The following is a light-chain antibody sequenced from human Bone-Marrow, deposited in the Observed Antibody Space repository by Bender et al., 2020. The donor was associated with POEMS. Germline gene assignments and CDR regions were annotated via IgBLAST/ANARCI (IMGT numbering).Light chain of an antibody. CDR2: SSH. Sequence: QSVLTQPPSASGTPGQRVTISCSGGSSNIGAHAVNWYQHLPGTAPKLLIYSSHRRPSEVPDRFSGSRSGTSASLAISGRQSEDEADYYCAVWDDSRNGWVFGGGTKLTVL. CDR3: AVWDDSRNGWV. J-gene: IGLJ3*02. V-gene: IGLV1-44*01. CDR1: SSNIGAHA.